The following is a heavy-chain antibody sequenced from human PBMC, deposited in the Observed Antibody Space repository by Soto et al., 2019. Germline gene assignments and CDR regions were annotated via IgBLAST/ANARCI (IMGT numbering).Heavy chain of an antibody. CDR2: IYHSGST. Sequence: QLQLQESGSGLVKPSQTLSLTCAVSGGSISSGGYSWSWIRQPPGKGLEWIGYIYHSGSTYYNPSLKSRVTISVNRAKNQFSLKVSSVTAADTAVYYCARAVRPHREVDIWGQGTMVTVSS. V-gene: IGHV4-30-2*01. D-gene: IGHD1-26*01. CDR1: GGSISSGGYS. J-gene: IGHJ3*02. CDR3: ARAVRPHREVDI.